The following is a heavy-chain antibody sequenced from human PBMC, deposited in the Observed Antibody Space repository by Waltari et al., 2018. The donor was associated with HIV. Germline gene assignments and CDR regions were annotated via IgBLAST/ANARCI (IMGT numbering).Heavy chain of an antibody. Sequence: VQLEESGGGVVQPGRSRRLSCAASGSRVGDYGMHWVRQAPGKGLQWVAVIWYDGSKKEYSDSVKGRFTISKDNSKNTLFLQMNSLRVDDTAVYFCARVPFASSWSADSFDVWGPGTRITVSS. D-gene: IGHD6-13*01. J-gene: IGHJ3*01. CDR1: GSRVGDYG. V-gene: IGHV3-33*01. CDR2: IWYDGSKK. CDR3: ARVPFASSWSADSFDV.